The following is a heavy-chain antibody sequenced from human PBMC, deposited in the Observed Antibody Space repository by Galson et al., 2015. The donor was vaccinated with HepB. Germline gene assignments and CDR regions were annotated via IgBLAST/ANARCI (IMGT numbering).Heavy chain of an antibody. CDR1: GFTFSSYA. CDR3: AKGGGWLNTRAGYFQH. Sequence: SLRLSCAASGFTFSSYAMSWVRQAPGKGLEWVSAISGSGGSTYYADSVKGRFTISRDNSKNTLYLQMNSLRAEDTAVYYCAKGGGWLNTRAGYFQHWGQGTLVTVSS. CDR2: ISGSGGST. V-gene: IGHV3-23*01. J-gene: IGHJ1*01. D-gene: IGHD5-18*01.